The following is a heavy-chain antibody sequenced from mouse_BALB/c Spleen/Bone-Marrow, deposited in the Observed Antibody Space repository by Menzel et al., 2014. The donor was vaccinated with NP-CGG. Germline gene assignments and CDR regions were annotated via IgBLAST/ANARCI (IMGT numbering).Heavy chain of an antibody. J-gene: IGHJ4*01. V-gene: IGHV1S81*02. Sequence: QVQLQQSRAELVKPGASVKLSCKASGYSFTSYWMHWVKQRPGQGLEWIGEISPNNGRSNYNEKFKSKATLTVDKSSSTAYMQLSGLTSEDSAVYYCTRSELRRGGYALDYWGLGTSVTVSS. D-gene: IGHD2-12*01. CDR1: GYSFTSYW. CDR2: ISPNNGRS. CDR3: TRSELRRGGYALDY.